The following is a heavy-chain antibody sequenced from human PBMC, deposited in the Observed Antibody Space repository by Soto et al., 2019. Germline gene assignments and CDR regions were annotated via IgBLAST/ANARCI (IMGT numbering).Heavy chain of an antibody. J-gene: IGHJ4*01. CDR2: IYYGGST. V-gene: IGHV4-31*03. D-gene: IGHD3-22*01. Sequence: SETLSLTCNVSGASLSGYYWSWIRQHPGKGLEWIGYIYYGGSTYYNPSLKSRATISGDTSKNQFSLKLSSVTAADTAVYYCARGGYYYENSGQNAYDYWGQGVLVTVSS. CDR3: ARGGYYYENSGQNAYDY. CDR1: GASLSGYY.